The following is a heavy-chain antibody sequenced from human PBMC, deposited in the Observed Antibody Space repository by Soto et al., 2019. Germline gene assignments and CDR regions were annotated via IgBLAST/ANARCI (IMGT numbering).Heavy chain of an antibody. J-gene: IGHJ4*02. CDR3: ARGRFGGGWYDY. CDR2: INHSGST. D-gene: IGHD3-16*01. Sequence: PSETLSLTCAVYGGSFSGYYWSWIRQPPGKGLEWIGEINHSGSTNYNPSLKSRVTISVDTSKNQFSLKLSSVTAADTAVYYCARGRFGGGWYDYWGQGTLVTVSS. CDR1: GGSFSGYY. V-gene: IGHV4-34*01.